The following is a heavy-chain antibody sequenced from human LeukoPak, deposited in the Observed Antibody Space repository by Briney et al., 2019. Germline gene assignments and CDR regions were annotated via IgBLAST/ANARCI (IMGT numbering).Heavy chain of an antibody. CDR3: ARNKGVYGDYKYYYGMDV. Sequence: ASVKVSCKASGGSFSTYAVNWVRQAPGQGLEWRGDIIPILTTTNYAQNFQDRVTLTADKPTSTAYMELRSLTSEDTAVYYCARNKGVYGDYKYYYGMDVWGQGTTVTVSS. J-gene: IGHJ6*02. CDR2: IIPILTTT. D-gene: IGHD4-17*01. CDR1: GGSFSTYA. V-gene: IGHV1-69*10.